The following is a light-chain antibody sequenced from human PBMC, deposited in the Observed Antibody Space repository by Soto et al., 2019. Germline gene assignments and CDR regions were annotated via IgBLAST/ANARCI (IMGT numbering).Light chain of an antibody. CDR3: QQHYGLPPLT. V-gene: IGKV1-33*01. CDR1: QNITNN. CDR2: HAS. J-gene: IGKJ5*01. Sequence: DIQITQAPSSLSASIGDRVTITCQASQNITNNLSWYQQKPGKAPNLLIYHASKLAKGVTSTFSGSGSGTDFSFIITSLQREDLATYYCQQHYGLPPLTFGQGTRLEI.